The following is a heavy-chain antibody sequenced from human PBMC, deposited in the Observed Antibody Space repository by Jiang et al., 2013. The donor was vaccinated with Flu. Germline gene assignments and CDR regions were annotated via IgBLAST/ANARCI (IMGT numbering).Heavy chain of an antibody. CDR1: GFTFDDYA. D-gene: IGHD1-26*01. CDR3: AKDTYSVSYYAFDI. J-gene: IGHJ3*02. Sequence: QLLESGGGLVQPGRSLRLSCAASGFTFDDYAMHWVRQAPGKGLEWVSGITWNGGNIDYAHSVKGRFTISRDNAKNSLYLQMNSLRAEDTALYYCAKDTYSVSYYAFDIWGQGTMVTVSS. V-gene: IGHV3-9*01. CDR2: ITWNGGNI.